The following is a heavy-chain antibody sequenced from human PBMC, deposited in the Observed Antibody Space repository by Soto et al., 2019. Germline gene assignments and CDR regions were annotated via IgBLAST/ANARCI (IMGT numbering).Heavy chain of an antibody. Sequence: SETLSLTCAVYGGSFSGYYWSWIRQPPGKGLEWIGEINHSGSTNYNPSLKSRVTISVDTSKNQFSLKLSSVTAADTAVYYCARGYSVVVPAAPHVQDYYYYYMDVWGKGTTVTVSS. D-gene: IGHD2-2*01. CDR3: ARGYSVVVPAAPHVQDYYYYYMDV. CDR2: INHSGST. J-gene: IGHJ6*03. CDR1: GGSFSGYY. V-gene: IGHV4-34*01.